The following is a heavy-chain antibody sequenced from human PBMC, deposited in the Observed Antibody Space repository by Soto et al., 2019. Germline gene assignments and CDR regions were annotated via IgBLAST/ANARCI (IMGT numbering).Heavy chain of an antibody. CDR3: ARGAVAGDYYYYYGMDV. D-gene: IGHD6-19*01. J-gene: IGHJ6*02. V-gene: IGHV4-61*01. CDR2: VYYSGST. Sequence: PSETLSLTCSVSGGSVSDKTYYWSWIRQPPGKRLEWIGYVYYSGSTNYNPSLKSRVTISVDTSKNQFSLKLSSVTAADTAVYYCARGAVAGDYYYYYGMDVWGQGTTVTVSS. CDR1: GGSVSDKTYY.